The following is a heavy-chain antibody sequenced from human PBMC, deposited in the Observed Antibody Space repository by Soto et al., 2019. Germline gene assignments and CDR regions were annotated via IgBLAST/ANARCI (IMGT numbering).Heavy chain of an antibody. D-gene: IGHD3-3*02. CDR3: ASPKIAFYNWFDP. V-gene: IGHV4-39*01. CDR2: IYYSGST. J-gene: IGHJ5*02. CDR1: GGSIRSSSYY. Sequence: SETLSLTCTVSGGSIRSSSYYWGWIRQPPGKGLEWIGSIYYSGSTYYNPSLKSRVTISVDTSKNQFSLKLSSVTAADTAVYYCASPKIAFYNWFDPWGQGTLVTVS.